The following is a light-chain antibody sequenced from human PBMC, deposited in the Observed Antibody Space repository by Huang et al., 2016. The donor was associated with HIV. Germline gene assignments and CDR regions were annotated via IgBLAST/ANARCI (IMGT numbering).Light chain of an antibody. CDR1: QDIRSN. CDR3: QQSNTFPLT. CDR2: DAS. Sequence: DIQMTQSPSSLSASVGDRVTITCRASQDIRSNLAWFQQTPGKAPKSLIYDASTLQSVVPSKFSGNGYGTEFTLTISSLQPEDIATYYCQQSNTFPLTFGGGTKVEI. V-gene: IGKV1-16*02. J-gene: IGKJ4*01.